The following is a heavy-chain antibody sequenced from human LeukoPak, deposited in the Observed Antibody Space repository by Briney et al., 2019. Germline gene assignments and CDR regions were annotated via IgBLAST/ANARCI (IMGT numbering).Heavy chain of an antibody. J-gene: IGHJ4*02. CDR1: GFTFSIYW. Sequence: GGGLRVSCAAPGFTFSIYWVYWVRQGLGEGRWWVSRIKTDWSTTNYADSVKGRFTISRDRSKYTVYLQMKSLRAGDTAAYYYARASTTVTNLLDYWGQGTLVTVSS. V-gene: IGHV3-74*01. CDR2: IKTDWSTT. CDR3: ARASTTVTNLLDY. D-gene: IGHD4-17*01.